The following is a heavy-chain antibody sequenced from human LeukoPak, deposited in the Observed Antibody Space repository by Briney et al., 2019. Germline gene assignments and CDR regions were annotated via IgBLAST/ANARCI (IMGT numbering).Heavy chain of an antibody. J-gene: IGHJ4*02. D-gene: IGHD6-13*01. Sequence: DSVRGRFIISRDNSKNTLSLQLNSLRTEDTAVYYCARGVAAAGFTHWGQGTLVTVSS. CDR3: ARGVAAAGFTH. V-gene: IGHV3-30*01.